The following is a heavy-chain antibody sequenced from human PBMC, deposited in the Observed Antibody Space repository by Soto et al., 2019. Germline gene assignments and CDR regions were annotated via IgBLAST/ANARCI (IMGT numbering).Heavy chain of an antibody. V-gene: IGHV3-23*01. D-gene: IGHD3-3*01. J-gene: IGHJ3*02. CDR1: GFNFSNFA. CDR3: ENGVLISRLISFDI. CDR2: ISVSGGRA. Sequence: GSLTLSWATPGFNFSNFAMIWVLQAPGKGLDWVSAISVSGGRAYYAYSVKCRFTISTENSKNTLYLQMNNLRAEDTAVYYFENGVLISRLISFDIWGQGTMVTVSS.